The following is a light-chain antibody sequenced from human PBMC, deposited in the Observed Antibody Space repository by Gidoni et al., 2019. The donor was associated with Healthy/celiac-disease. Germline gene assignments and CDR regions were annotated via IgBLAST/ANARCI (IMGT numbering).Light chain of an antibody. CDR1: QGVSSY. V-gene: IGKV3D-11*01. CDR2: DAS. Sequence: EIVLTQSPATLSLSPGERATLSCRASQGVSSYLAWYQQKPGQAPRLLIYDASNRATGIPARFSGSGPGTDFTLTISSLEPEDFAVYYCQQRSNWHPEITFGQGKRLEIK. CDR3: QQRSNWHPEIT. J-gene: IGKJ5*01.